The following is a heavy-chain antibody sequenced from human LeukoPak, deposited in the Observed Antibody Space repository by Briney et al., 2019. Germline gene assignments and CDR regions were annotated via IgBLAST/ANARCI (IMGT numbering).Heavy chain of an antibody. Sequence: AGVKVTCKGAGYSFTSYYMQWGGQAPGQGLEGVGAINSGDRSTTLPQQFHGRVTLTRDTSTSTLYMALSSLRSEDTAIYYCAREWGPVISLSFDFWGQGTLVTVSS. J-gene: IGHJ4*02. CDR2: INSGDRST. CDR1: GYSFTSYY. V-gene: IGHV1-46*01. D-gene: IGHD2-21*01. CDR3: AREWGPVISLSFDF.